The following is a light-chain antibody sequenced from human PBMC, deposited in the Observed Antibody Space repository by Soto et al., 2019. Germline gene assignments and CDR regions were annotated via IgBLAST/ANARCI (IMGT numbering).Light chain of an antibody. CDR3: SSYASGSSVV. CDR2: DVS. J-gene: IGLJ3*02. Sequence: QSALTQPASVSGSPRQSITISCTGTSSDVGGYNYVSWYQQQLGKAPKLIIYDVSNRPSGVSNRFSGSKSGYTASLTISGLQAEDEADYYCSSYASGSSVVFGGGTKLTVL. V-gene: IGLV2-14*01. CDR1: SSDVGGYNY.